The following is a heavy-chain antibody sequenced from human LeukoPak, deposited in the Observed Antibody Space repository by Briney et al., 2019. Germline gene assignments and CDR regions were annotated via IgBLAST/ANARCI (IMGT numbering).Heavy chain of an antibody. CDR1: GGTFSSYA. V-gene: IGHV1-69*13. CDR2: IIPIFGTA. D-gene: IGHD6-13*01. Sequence: GASVTVSCTASGGTFSSYAISWVRQAPGQGLEWMGGIIPIFGTANYAQKFQGRVTITADESTSTAYMELSSLRSEDTAVYYCARERQQLGLDYWGQGTLVTVSS. J-gene: IGHJ4*02. CDR3: ARERQQLGLDY.